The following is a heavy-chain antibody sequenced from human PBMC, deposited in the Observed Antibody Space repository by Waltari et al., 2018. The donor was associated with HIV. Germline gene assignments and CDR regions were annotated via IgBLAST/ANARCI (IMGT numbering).Heavy chain of an antibody. D-gene: IGHD4-4*01. CDR3: ARDQEFMTTVTPLAY. Sequence: QVQLVESGGGVVQPGGSLRLSCAASGFTFNNYGIHWVRQAPGKGMEWVAVIWYDGSKTYYEGSVKGRFTISRDTSKNTVYLQMSSLRAEDTALYYGARDQEFMTTVTPLAYWGQGTPVTVSS. CDR1: GFTFNNYG. V-gene: IGHV3-33*01. CDR2: IWYDGSKT. J-gene: IGHJ4*02.